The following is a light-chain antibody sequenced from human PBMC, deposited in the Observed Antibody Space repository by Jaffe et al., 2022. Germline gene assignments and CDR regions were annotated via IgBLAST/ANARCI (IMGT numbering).Light chain of an antibody. CDR2: KAS. CDR1: QSISTW. J-gene: IGKJ2*01. Sequence: DIEMTQSPSTLSASVGDRVTITCRASQSISTWLAWYQQKPGQAPNLLIYKASSLQSGVPPRFSGSGSGTEFTLTISSLQPDDFATYYCQQYKSYSPYTFGQGTKLDIE. CDR3: QQYKSYSPYT. V-gene: IGKV1-5*03.